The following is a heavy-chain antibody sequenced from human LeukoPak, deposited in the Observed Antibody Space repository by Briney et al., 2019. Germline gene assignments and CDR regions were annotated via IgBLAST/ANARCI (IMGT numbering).Heavy chain of an antibody. CDR3: ARHNADYDILTGYSHFHYYFDY. CDR2: IYYSGST. D-gene: IGHD3-9*01. J-gene: IGHJ4*02. Sequence: SGTLSLTCAVSGGSISSSNWWSWIRPPPGKGLEWIGYIYYSGSTNYNPSLKGRVTISVDTSKNQFSLNLSSVTAADTAVYYCARHNADYDILTGYSHFHYYFDYWGQGTLVTVSS. V-gene: IGHV4-59*08. CDR1: GGSISSSNW.